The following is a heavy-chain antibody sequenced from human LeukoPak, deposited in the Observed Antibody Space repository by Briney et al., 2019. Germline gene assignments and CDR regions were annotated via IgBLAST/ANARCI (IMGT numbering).Heavy chain of an antibody. Sequence: GGSLRLSCAASEFTFSDYYMRWIRQAPGKGLEWVSYISSNGSTIYYADSVKGRFTISRDNAKNSLYLQMNSLRAEDTAVYYCARGDKDFYYGIDVWGQGTTVTVSS. CDR1: EFTFSDYY. J-gene: IGHJ6*02. D-gene: IGHD2-15*01. CDR2: ISSNGSTI. V-gene: IGHV3-11*01. CDR3: ARGDKDFYYGIDV.